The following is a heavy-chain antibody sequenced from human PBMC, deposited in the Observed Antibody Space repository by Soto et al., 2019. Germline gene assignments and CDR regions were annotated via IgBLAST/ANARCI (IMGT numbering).Heavy chain of an antibody. D-gene: IGHD2-2*01. J-gene: IGHJ4*02. CDR1: GFTFSNFA. V-gene: IGHV3-64D*06. Sequence: WGSLRLSCSASGFTFSNFAMHWVRQAPGKGLEYVSGITSNGDNTYHADSVQGRFTISRDNSKSTLYLQMTSLRVEDTAVYYCVKGNQLLRYYFEYWGRGALVTVSS. CDR2: ITSNGDNT. CDR3: VKGNQLLRYYFEY.